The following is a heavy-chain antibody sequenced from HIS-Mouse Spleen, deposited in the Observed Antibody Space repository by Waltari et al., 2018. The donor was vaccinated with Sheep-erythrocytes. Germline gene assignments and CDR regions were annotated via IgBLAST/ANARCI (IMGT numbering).Heavy chain of an antibody. CDR2: IKQDGSEK. J-gene: IGHJ4*02. V-gene: IGHV3-7*01. D-gene: IGHD6-19*01. Sequence: EVQLVESGGGLVQPGGSLRLSRAASVFTFRSYWLTWVRQAPGKGLEWVANIKQDGSEKYYVDSVKGRFTISRDNAKNSLYLQMNSLRAEDTAVYYCARSSAFGIAVAGTPNYWGQGTLVTVSS. CDR3: ARSSAFGIAVAGTPNY. CDR1: VFTFRSYW.